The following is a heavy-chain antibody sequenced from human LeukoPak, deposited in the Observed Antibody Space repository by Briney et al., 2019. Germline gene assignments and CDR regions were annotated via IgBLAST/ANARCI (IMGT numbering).Heavy chain of an antibody. CDR2: ISISSSTI. CDR1: GFTFSSYG. V-gene: IGHV3-48*02. CDR3: ARLMSSSGSFHVFDI. D-gene: IGHD6-13*01. Sequence: GGSLRLSCAASGFTFSSYGMNWVHQAPGKGLEWVSYISISSSTIYYADSVKGGFTSSRDNAKNSLYLQMNRRRDEDTAVYYCARLMSSSGSFHVFDIWGQGTIVTVSS. J-gene: IGHJ3*02.